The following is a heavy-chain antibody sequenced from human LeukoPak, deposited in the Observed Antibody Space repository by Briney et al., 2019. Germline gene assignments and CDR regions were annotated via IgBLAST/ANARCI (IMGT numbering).Heavy chain of an antibody. J-gene: IGHJ4*02. V-gene: IGHV1-8*01. CDR3: AKMGYYDSSGYFDY. CDR1: GYTFTSYD. D-gene: IGHD3-22*01. Sequence: GASVKVSCKASGYTFTSYDINWVRQATGQGLEWMGWMNPNSGNTGYAQKFQGRVTMTRNTSISTAYMELSSLRSEDTAVFYCAKMGYYDSSGYFDYWGQGTLVTVSS. CDR2: MNPNSGNT.